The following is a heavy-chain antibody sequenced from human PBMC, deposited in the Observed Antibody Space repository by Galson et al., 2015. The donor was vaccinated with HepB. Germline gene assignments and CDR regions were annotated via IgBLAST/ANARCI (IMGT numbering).Heavy chain of an antibody. D-gene: IGHD6-13*01. CDR3: ARAAIIPSIAAAGTLYFDY. CDR1: GGSISSYY. Sequence: ETLSLTCTVSGGSISSYYWSWIRQPAGKGLEWIGRIYTSGSTNYNPSLKSRVTMSVDTSKNQFSLKLSSVTAADTAVYYCARAAIIPSIAAAGTLYFDYWGQGTLVTVSS. J-gene: IGHJ4*02. CDR2: IYTSGST. V-gene: IGHV4-4*07.